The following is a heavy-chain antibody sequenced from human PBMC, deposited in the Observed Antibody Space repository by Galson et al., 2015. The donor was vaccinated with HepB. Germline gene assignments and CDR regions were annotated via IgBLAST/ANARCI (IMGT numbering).Heavy chain of an antibody. CDR3: ASGDSYGYPFDY. D-gene: IGHD5-18*01. J-gene: IGHJ4*02. V-gene: IGHV3-66*01. CDR2: IYSGGST. Sequence: SLRLSCAASGFTFSSYAMSWVRQAPGKGLEWVSVIYSGGSTYYADSVKGRFTISRDNSKNTQYLQMNSLRAEDTAVYYCASGDSYGYPFDYWGQGTLVTVSS. CDR1: GFTFSSYA.